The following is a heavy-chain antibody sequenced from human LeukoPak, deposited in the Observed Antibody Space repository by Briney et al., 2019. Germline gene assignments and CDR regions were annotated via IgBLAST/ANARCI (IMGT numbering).Heavy chain of an antibody. CDR3: ARRSRIVGATSYYYYYMDV. J-gene: IGHJ6*03. CDR2: INPNSGGT. D-gene: IGHD1-26*01. Sequence: ASVKVSCKASGYTFTGYYMHWVRQAPGQGLEWMGWINPNSGGTNYAQKFQGRVTMTRDTSISTAYMELSRLRSDDTAVYYCARRSRIVGATSYYYYYMDVWGKGTTVTVSS. V-gene: IGHV1-2*02. CDR1: GYTFTGYY.